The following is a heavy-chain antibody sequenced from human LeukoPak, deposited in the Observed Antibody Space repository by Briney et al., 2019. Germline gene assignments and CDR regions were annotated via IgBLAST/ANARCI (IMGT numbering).Heavy chain of an antibody. V-gene: IGHV3-23*01. J-gene: IGHJ6*02. CDR3: GKDPVGDYYYYGMDV. Sequence: HSGGSLRLSCAASGFTFSSYGMSWVRQAPGKGLEWVSAISGSGGSTYDADCVTGRFTISRDNSKNTLSLQMNSLSADDTAVYYCGKDPVGDYYYYGMDVRGQGTTVTVSS. D-gene: IGHD1-26*01. CDR1: GFTFSSYG. CDR2: ISGSGGST.